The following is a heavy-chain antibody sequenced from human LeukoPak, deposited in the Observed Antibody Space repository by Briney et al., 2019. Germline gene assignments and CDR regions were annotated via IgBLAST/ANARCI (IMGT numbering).Heavy chain of an antibody. CDR3: ARGDDFWSGYYIGYYYYYMDV. J-gene: IGHJ6*03. D-gene: IGHD3-3*01. CDR2: IIPILGIA. Sequence: SSVKVSYKASGGTFSSYTISWVRQAPGRGLEWMGRIIPILGIANYAQKFQGRVTITADKSTSTAYMELSSLRSEDTAVYYCARGDDFWSGYYIGYYYYYMDVWGKGTTVTVSS. V-gene: IGHV1-69*02. CDR1: GGTFSSYT.